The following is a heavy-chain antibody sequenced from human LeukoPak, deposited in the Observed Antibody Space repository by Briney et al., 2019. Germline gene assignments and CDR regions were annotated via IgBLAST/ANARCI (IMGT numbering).Heavy chain of an antibody. CDR2: INHSGST. V-gene: IGHV4-34*01. Sequence: SETLSLTCAVYGGSFSGYYWSWIRQPPGKGLEWIGEINHSGSTNYNPSLKSRVTISVDTSKNQFSLKLSSVTAADTAVYYCARASDGEPYYFDCWGQGTLVTVSS. J-gene: IGHJ4*02. D-gene: IGHD4-17*01. CDR1: GGSFSGYY. CDR3: ARASDGEPYYFDC.